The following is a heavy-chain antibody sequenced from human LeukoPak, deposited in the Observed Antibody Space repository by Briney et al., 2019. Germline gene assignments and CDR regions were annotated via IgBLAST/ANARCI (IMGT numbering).Heavy chain of an antibody. Sequence: QPGGSLRLSCAASRFTFSDYEMNWVRQAPGKGLEWVSYINPSGSTIYYADSVKGRFTISRDNAKNSLYLQMNSLRAEDTAVYYCARAGAYYDFLYAFDYWGQGTLVTVSS. D-gene: IGHD3-3*01. V-gene: IGHV3-48*03. CDR2: INPSGSTI. J-gene: IGHJ4*02. CDR1: RFTFSDYE. CDR3: ARAGAYYDFLYAFDY.